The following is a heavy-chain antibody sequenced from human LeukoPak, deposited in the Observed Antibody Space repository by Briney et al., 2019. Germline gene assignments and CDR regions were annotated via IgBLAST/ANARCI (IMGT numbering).Heavy chain of an antibody. J-gene: IGHJ4*02. Sequence: ASVKVSCKASGYTFTSYYMHWVRQAPGHGLEWMGIINPSVGGTSYAQKFQGRVTMTRDTSTSTVYMELSSLRSEDTAVYYCARGSSGWNGAFDYWGQGTLVTVSS. CDR3: ARGSSGWNGAFDY. CDR2: INPSVGGT. V-gene: IGHV1-46*03. D-gene: IGHD6-19*01. CDR1: GYTFTSYY.